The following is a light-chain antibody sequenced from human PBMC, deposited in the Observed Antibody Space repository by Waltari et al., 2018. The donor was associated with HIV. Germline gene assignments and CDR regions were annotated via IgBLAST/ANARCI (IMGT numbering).Light chain of an antibody. J-gene: IGKJ4*01. V-gene: IGKV1-39*01. Sequence: DIQMTQSPSSMYASVGDRVTITCRASQSISSYLNWYQQKPGKAPKLLIYAASSLQSGVPSRFSGSGSETDFTLTISSLQPEDFATYYCQQSYSTPLTFGGGTKVEIK. CDR2: AAS. CDR3: QQSYSTPLT. CDR1: QSISSY.